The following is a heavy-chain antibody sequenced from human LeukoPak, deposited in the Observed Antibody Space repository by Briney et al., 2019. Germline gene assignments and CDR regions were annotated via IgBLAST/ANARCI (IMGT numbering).Heavy chain of an antibody. CDR2: ISSSSSYI. J-gene: IGHJ4*02. CDR3: ARDSFLEWLHDY. D-gene: IGHD3-3*01. CDR1: GFTFSSYS. Sequence: GGSLRLSCAASGFTFSSYSMNWVRQAPGKGLEWVSSISSSSSYIYYADSVKGRFTISRDNAKNSLYLQMNSLRAEDTAVYYCARDSFLEWLHDYWGQGTLVTVSS. V-gene: IGHV3-21*01.